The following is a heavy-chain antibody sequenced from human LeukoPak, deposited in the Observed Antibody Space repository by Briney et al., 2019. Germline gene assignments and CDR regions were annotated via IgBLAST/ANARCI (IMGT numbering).Heavy chain of an antibody. J-gene: IGHJ4*02. Sequence: GGSLRLSCATSGFTFSSNWMSWVRHAPGRGLDWVANIKPDGSAEYYAASVKGRFTISRDNSKNTLYLQMNSLRAEDTAVYYCAKDHSSGWHDYWGQGTLVTVSS. V-gene: IGHV3-7*01. D-gene: IGHD6-19*01. CDR2: IKPDGSAE. CDR1: GFTFSSNW. CDR3: AKDHSSGWHDY.